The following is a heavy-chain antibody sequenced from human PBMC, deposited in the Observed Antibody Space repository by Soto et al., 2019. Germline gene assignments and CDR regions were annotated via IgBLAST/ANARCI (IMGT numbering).Heavy chain of an antibody. CDR1: GYTFSSYG. Sequence: ASVKVSCKASGYTFSSYGISWVRQAPGQGLEWMGWITTYNGYTNYAQRLQGRVTMTTDTSTSTAYMELRSLRSDDTAVYYCARVYYDILTGYYRSWFDPWGQGTLVTVS. CDR2: ITTYNGYT. V-gene: IGHV1-18*01. D-gene: IGHD3-9*01. CDR3: ARVYYDILTGYYRSWFDP. J-gene: IGHJ5*02.